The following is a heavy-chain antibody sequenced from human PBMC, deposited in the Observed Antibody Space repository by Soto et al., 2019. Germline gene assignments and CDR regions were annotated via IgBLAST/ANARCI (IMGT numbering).Heavy chain of an antibody. V-gene: IGHV1-69*02. CDR1: GGTFSSYT. CDR2: IIPILGIA. CDR3: ASANYGDYYFDY. J-gene: IGHJ4*02. Sequence: QVQLVQSGAEVKKPGSSVKVSCKASGGTFSSYTISWVRQAPGQGLEWMGRIIPILGIANYAQKFQGRVTITAEKSTSTAYMELSSLRSEDTAVYYCASANYGDYYFDYWGQGTLVTVSS. D-gene: IGHD4-17*01.